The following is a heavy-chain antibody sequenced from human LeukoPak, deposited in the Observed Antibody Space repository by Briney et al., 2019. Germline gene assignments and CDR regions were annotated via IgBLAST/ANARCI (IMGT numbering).Heavy chain of an antibody. CDR1: GFTVSSNY. D-gene: IGHD5-18*01. Sequence: PGGSLRLSCAASGFTVSSNYMSWVRQAPGKGLEWVGHIKRKTDGGTTDFAAPVKGRFTISRDDSENTLYLQMDSLKTEDTAVYYCTTEGYSYGYHSFDIWGQGTMVTVSS. J-gene: IGHJ3*02. CDR2: IKRKTDGGTT. CDR3: TTEGYSYGYHSFDI. V-gene: IGHV3-15*01.